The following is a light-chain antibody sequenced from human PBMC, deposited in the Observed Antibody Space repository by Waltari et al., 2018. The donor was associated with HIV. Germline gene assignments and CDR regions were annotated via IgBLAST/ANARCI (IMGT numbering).Light chain of an antibody. Sequence: EILLTQSQATLSLSPGARATLSCRASQSVSNSLAWYQQKPGQAPRLLIYDASNRATGIPARFSGGGSGTDFTLTITRLEPEDFAVYYCQQLSSWPPLTFGGGTKVESK. J-gene: IGKJ4*01. CDR2: DAS. CDR1: QSVSNS. CDR3: QQLSSWPPLT. V-gene: IGKV3-11*01.